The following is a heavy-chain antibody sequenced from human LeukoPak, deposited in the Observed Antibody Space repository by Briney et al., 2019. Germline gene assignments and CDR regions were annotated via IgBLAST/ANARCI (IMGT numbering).Heavy chain of an antibody. CDR3: ARHPSYTSGWPLDY. Sequence: GESLKISCKGSGYSFTSYWIGWVRQMPGKGLDWMGIIYLGDSETRYSPSFQGQVTISADKSINTAYLQWSSLKASDTAMHYCARHPSYTSGWPLDYWGQGTLVIVSS. J-gene: IGHJ4*02. CDR2: IYLGDSET. V-gene: IGHV5-51*01. D-gene: IGHD6-19*01. CDR1: GYSFTSYW.